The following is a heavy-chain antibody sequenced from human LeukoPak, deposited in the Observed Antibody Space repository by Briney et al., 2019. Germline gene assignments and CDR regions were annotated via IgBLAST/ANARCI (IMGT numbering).Heavy chain of an antibody. V-gene: IGHV4-38-2*02. CDR3: AREDYYDSSGYYLDC. Sequence: KSSETLSLPCTVSGYSISRGYYWGWIRPPPGKGLEWIGSIYHSGSTYYNPSLKSRVTISVDTSKNQFSLKLSSVTAADTAVYYCAREDYYDSSGYYLDCWGQGTLVTVSS. CDR2: IYHSGST. D-gene: IGHD3-22*01. J-gene: IGHJ4*02. CDR1: GYSISRGYY.